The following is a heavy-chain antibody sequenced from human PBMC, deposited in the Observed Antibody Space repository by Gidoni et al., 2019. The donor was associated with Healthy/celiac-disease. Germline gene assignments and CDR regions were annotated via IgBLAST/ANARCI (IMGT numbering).Heavy chain of an antibody. J-gene: IGHJ4*02. CDR2: ISYDGSNK. CDR3: ASMPSLGGSNYVWGSYRPRVDY. D-gene: IGHD3-16*02. Sequence: QVQLVESGGGVVQPGRSLRLSCSASGFTFSSYDMHWVRQAPGKGLEWVAVISYDGSNKYYADSVKGRFTISRDNSKNTLYLQMNSLRAEDTAVYYCASMPSLGGSNYVWGSYRPRVDYWGQGTLVTVSS. CDR1: GFTFSSYD. V-gene: IGHV3-30*01.